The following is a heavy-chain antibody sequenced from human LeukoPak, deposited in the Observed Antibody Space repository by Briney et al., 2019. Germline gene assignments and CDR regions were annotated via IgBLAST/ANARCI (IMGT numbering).Heavy chain of an antibody. V-gene: IGHV4-34*01. J-gene: IGHJ5*02. Sequence: KPSETLSLTCAVYGGSFSNHYWSWIRQPPGKGLEWIGEINQSGSTNYNPSLKSRVTISIDTSKNQFSLKLTSVTAADTAVYFCVRRRAGLRRDFWFDPWGQGTLVTVSS. CDR3: VRRRAGLRRDFWFDP. CDR1: GGSFSNHY. CDR2: INQSGST. D-gene: IGHD3-3*01.